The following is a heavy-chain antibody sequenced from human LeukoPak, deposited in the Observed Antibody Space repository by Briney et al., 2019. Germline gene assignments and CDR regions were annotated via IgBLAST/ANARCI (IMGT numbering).Heavy chain of an antibody. Sequence: GGSLRLSCAASGLTVNNDYMSWVRQAPGKGLEWVSVIYSGGSTYYADSVKGRFTTSRDVSKNTVYLQMNNLGPEDTAVYFCARGGGAFCGLNCYRNFDYWGQGTLVTVSS. D-gene: IGHD2-21*02. CDR3: ARGGGAFCGLNCYRNFDY. V-gene: IGHV3-66*02. CDR2: IYSGGST. J-gene: IGHJ4*02. CDR1: GLTVNNDY.